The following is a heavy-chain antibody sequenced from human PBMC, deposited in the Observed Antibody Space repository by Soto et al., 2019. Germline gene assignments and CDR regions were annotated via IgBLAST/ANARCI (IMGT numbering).Heavy chain of an antibody. D-gene: IGHD5-12*01. CDR3: ARDALYSGPDPHEWHLPH. J-gene: IGHJ1*01. Sequence: ASVKVSCKASGYSFSSYGISWVRQAPGQGLEWMGWISAYNGNTKYAQKLQGRVTMTTDTSTSTAYMELRSLRSDDTAVYYCARDALYSGPDPHEWHLPHWGQGTLVTVSS. CDR1: GYSFSSYG. CDR2: ISAYNGNT. V-gene: IGHV1-18*01.